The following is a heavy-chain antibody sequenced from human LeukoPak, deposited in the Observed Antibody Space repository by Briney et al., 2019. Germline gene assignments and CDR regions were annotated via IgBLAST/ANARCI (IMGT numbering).Heavy chain of an antibody. J-gene: IGHJ3*02. CDR2: INPNSGGT. CDR3: ARDMSISVVGAIPADAFDI. Sequence: ASVKVSCKASGYTFAGYYMHWVRQAPGQGLEWMGWINPNSGGTNYAQKFQGRVTMTRDTSISTAYMELSRLRSDDTAVYYCARDMSISVVGAIPADAFDIWGQGTMVTVSS. CDR1: GYTFAGYY. V-gene: IGHV1-2*02. D-gene: IGHD1-26*01.